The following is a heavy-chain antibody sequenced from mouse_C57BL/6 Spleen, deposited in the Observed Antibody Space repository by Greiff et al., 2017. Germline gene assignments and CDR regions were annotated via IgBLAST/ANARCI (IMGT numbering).Heavy chain of an antibody. J-gene: IGHJ3*01. D-gene: IGHD1-1*01. Sequence: EVQGVESGGGLVKPGGSLKLSCAASGFTFSDYGMHWVRQAPEKGLEWVAYISSGSSTIYYADTVKGRFTISRDNAKNTLFLQMTSLRSEDTAMYYCARPDYGSSHWFAYWGQGTLVTVSA. CDR3: ARPDYGSSHWFAY. CDR1: GFTFSDYG. V-gene: IGHV5-17*01. CDR2: ISSGSSTI.